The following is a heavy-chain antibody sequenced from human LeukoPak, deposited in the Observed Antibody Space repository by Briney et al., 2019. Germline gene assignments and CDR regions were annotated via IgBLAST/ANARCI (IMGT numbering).Heavy chain of an antibody. Sequence: GGSLRLSCAASGFRFNTFWMSWVRQAPGKGLEWVANIKQDGNEKYYADSVKGRFTISRDNAKNSLYLQMNSLRAEDTALYYCARVYELREEDYYYYYMDVWGKGTTVTVSS. J-gene: IGHJ6*03. CDR2: IKQDGNEK. D-gene: IGHD5/OR15-5a*01. V-gene: IGHV3-7*03. CDR1: GFRFNTFW. CDR3: ARVYELREEDYYYYYMDV.